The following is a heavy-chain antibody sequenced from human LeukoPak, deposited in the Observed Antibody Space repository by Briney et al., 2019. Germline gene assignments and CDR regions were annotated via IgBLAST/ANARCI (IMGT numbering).Heavy chain of an antibody. CDR1: GFTLSDYY. CDR3: ASSDYVWGSYRYTFDY. CDR2: IKQDGSEK. D-gene: IGHD3-16*02. Sequence: GGSLRLSCATSGFTLSDYYMNWVRQAPGKGLEWVANIKQDGSEKYYVDSVKGRFTISRDNAKNSLYLQMNSLRAEDTAVYYCASSDYVWGSYRYTFDYWGQGTLVTVSS. V-gene: IGHV3-7*01. J-gene: IGHJ4*02.